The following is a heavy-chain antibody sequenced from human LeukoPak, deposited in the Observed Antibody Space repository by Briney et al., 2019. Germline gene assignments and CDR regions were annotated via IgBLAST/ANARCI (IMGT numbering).Heavy chain of an antibody. J-gene: IGHJ4*02. CDR3: ARGDTYCDGDCFSE. CDR1: GYIFTTYA. V-gene: IGHV1-3*03. Sequence: ASVKVSCKTSGYIFTTYAIKWVRQAPGQRLQCMGWINPGNGDTKYSQDFHGRVTITSDTSATTVYTELRGLRSEDTALYYCARGDTYCDGDCFSEWGQGTLVTVSS. CDR2: INPGNGDT. D-gene: IGHD2-21*01.